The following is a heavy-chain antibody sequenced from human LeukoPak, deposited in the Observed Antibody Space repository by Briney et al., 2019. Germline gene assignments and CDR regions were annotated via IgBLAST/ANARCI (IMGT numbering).Heavy chain of an antibody. Sequence: GGSLRLSCSASGFIFSSDWMKWVRQAPGKGLEWVATIKQDGSAKYNVGSVKGRFTISRDNAKKTLYLEMNTLRAEDTAVYYCATGEGHWGQGTLVTVSS. V-gene: IGHV3-7*01. CDR3: ATGEGH. J-gene: IGHJ4*02. CDR1: GFIFSSDW. D-gene: IGHD2-21*01. CDR2: IKQDGSAK.